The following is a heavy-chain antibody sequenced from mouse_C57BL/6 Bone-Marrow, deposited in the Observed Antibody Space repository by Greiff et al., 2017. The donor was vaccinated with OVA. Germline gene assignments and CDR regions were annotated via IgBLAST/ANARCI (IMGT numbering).Heavy chain of an antibody. CDR1: GYSFTGYY. Sequence: EVQLQQSGPELVKPGASVKISCKASGYSFTGYYMNWVKQSPEKSLEWIGEINPSTGGTTYNQKFKAKATLTVDKSSSTAYMQLKSLTSEDSAVYYCARSPRRSARDYWGQGTSVTVSS. CDR2: INPSTGGT. V-gene: IGHV1-42*01. D-gene: IGHD3-1*01. CDR3: ARSPRRSARDY. J-gene: IGHJ4*01.